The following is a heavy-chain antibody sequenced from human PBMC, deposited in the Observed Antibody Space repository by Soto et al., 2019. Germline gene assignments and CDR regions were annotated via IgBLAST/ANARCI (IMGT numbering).Heavy chain of an antibody. CDR2: IYYSGST. CDR3: ARGVQIAAAFVY. Sequence: SETLSLTCTVSGGSISSYYWSWIRQPPGKGLEWIGYIYYSGSTYYNPSLKSRVTISVDTSKNQFSLKLSSVTAADTAVYYCARGVQIAAAFVYWGQGTLVTVSS. V-gene: IGHV4-59*04. J-gene: IGHJ4*02. CDR1: GGSISSYY. D-gene: IGHD6-13*01.